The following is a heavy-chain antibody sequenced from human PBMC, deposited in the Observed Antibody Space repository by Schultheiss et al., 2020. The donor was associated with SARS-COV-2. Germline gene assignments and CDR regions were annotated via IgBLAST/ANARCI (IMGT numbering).Heavy chain of an antibody. Sequence: GESLKISCAASGFTFSSYAMSWARQAPGKGLEWVSAISGSGGKSYYADSVKGRFTISRDNSKNTLYVQMNSLRAADTAVYYCAKMRGYHDLLTGLDYWGQGTPVTVSS. CDR2: ISGSGGKS. CDR1: GFTFSSYA. CDR3: AKMRGYHDLLTGLDY. V-gene: IGHV3-23*01. D-gene: IGHD3-9*01. J-gene: IGHJ4*02.